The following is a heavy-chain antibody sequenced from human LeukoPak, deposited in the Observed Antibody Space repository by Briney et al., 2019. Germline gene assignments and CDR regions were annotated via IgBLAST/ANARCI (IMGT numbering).Heavy chain of an antibody. CDR3: AGSAVSGTRGLNY. Sequence: GGSLRLSCAASGFTVGSNYMSWVRQAPGKGLEWVSLIYSGSSTYYADSVKGRFTISRDNSKSTLYLQMNSLRAEDTAVYYCAGSAVSGTRGLNYWGQGTLVTVSS. CDR1: GFTVGSNY. CDR2: IYSGSST. D-gene: IGHD2-8*02. J-gene: IGHJ4*02. V-gene: IGHV3-66*01.